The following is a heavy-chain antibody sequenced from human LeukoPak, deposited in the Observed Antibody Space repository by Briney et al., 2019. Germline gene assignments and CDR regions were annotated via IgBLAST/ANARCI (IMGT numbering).Heavy chain of an antibody. CDR2: IIPIFGTA. D-gene: IGHD3-22*01. J-gene: IGHJ1*01. CDR1: GGTFSSYA. V-gene: IGHV1-69*05. Sequence: SVKVSCKASGGTFSSYAISWVRQAPGQGLEWMGRIIPIFGTANYAQKFQGRVTITTDESTSTAYMELSSLRSEDTAVYYCASEVYYDDSSRIAEYFQHWGQGTLVTVSS. CDR3: ASEVYYDDSSRIAEYFQH.